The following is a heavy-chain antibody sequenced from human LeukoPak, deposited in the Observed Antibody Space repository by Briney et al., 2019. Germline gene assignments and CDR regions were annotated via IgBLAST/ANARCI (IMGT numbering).Heavy chain of an antibody. V-gene: IGHV3-15*01. Sequence: GGSLRLSCAASGFTFSNAWMSWVRQAPGKGLEWIGRIKRKTDGGTTDYAAPVKGRFTISRDDSKNTLYLQMNSLKTEDTAVYYCTTGTTMVRGVTHFDYWGQGTLVTVSS. CDR3: TTGTTMVRGVTHFDY. CDR2: IKRKTDGGTT. D-gene: IGHD3-10*01. CDR1: GFTFSNAW. J-gene: IGHJ4*02.